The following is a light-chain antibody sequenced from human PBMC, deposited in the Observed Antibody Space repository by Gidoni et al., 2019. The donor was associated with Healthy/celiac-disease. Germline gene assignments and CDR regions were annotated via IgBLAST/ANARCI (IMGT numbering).Light chain of an antibody. V-gene: IGLV1-44*01. CDR2: SNN. CDR1: SSNIGSNT. J-gene: IGLJ3*02. Sequence: QSVLTQPPSASGTPGQRVTISCSGISSNIGSNTVNWYQQLPGPAPKLLIYSNNQRPSGVPDRFSCSKSGTSASLAISGLQSEDEADYYCAAWDDSLNGPVFGGGTKLTVL. CDR3: AAWDDSLNGPV.